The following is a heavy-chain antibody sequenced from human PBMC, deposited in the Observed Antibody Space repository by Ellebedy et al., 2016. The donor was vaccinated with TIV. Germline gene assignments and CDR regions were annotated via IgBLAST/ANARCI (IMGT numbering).Heavy chain of an antibody. CDR3: AKGGAAPAEYFFDY. J-gene: IGHJ4*02. CDR1: GFTFSSYA. D-gene: IGHD6-6*01. CDR2: ISASGGST. V-gene: IGHV3-23*01. Sequence: GESLKISCGASGFTFSSYAMSWVRQAPGKGLEWVSTISASGGSTYYADSVKGRFTVSRDTSKNTLYLQMNSLRAEDTAVFYCAKGGAAPAEYFFDYWGQGTLVTVSS.